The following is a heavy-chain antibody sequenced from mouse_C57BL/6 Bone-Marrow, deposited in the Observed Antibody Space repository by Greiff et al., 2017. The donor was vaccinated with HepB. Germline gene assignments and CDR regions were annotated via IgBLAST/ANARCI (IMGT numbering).Heavy chain of an antibody. V-gene: IGHV1-26*01. Sequence: EVQLQQSGPELVKPGASVKISCKASGYTFTDYYMNWVKQSHGKSLEWIGDINPNNGGTSYNQKFKGKATLTVDKSSSTAYMELRSLTSEDSAVYYCARYRITTVVAPFAYWGQGTLVTVSA. CDR2: INPNNGGT. J-gene: IGHJ3*01. D-gene: IGHD1-1*01. CDR3: ARYRITTVVAPFAY. CDR1: GYTFTDYY.